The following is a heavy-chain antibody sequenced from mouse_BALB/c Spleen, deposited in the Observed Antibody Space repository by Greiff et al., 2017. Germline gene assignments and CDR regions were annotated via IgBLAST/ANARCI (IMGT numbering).Heavy chain of an antibody. J-gene: IGHJ1*01. CDR3: ATTVVKGWYFDV. CDR2: INPSTGYT. Sequence: VMLVESGAELAKPGASVKMSCKASGYTFTSYWMHWVKQRPGQGLEWIGYINPSTGYTEYNQKFKDKATLTADKSSSTAYMQLSSLTSEDSAVYYCATTVVKGWYFDVWGAGTTVTVSS. CDR1: GYTFTSYW. D-gene: IGHD1-1*01. V-gene: IGHV1-7*01.